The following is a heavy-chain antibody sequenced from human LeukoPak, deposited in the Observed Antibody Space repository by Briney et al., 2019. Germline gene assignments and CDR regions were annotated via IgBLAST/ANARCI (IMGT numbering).Heavy chain of an antibody. Sequence: GGSLRLSCAASRFTFDDYAMSWVRQAPGKGLEWVSRINRNGGSTSYGDSVKGRFTISRDNAKNSLYLQMNSLRVEDTALYYCVREGMAGRGLFDYWGQGTLVTVSS. CDR2: INRNGGST. D-gene: IGHD5-24*01. V-gene: IGHV3-20*04. CDR3: VREGMAGRGLFDY. J-gene: IGHJ4*02. CDR1: RFTFDDYA.